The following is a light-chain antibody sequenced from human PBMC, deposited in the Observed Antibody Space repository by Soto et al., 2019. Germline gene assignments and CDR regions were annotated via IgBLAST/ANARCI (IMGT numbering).Light chain of an antibody. V-gene: IGKV3-20*01. CDR3: QHYGSSWT. CDR1: QSVSSSY. J-gene: IGKJ1*01. Sequence: EIVLTHFPGTLSLSPGERATLSFRASQSVSSSYLAWYQQKPGQAPRLLIYGASSRATGIPDRFSGSGSGTDFTLTISRLEPEDFAVYYCQHYGSSWTFGQGTKV. CDR2: GAS.